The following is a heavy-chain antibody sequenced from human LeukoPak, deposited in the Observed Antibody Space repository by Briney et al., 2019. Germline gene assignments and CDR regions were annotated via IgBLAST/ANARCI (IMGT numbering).Heavy chain of an antibody. CDR3: AKEALWFGEAVDY. CDR1: GFTFDDYA. CDR2: ISWDGGST. D-gene: IGHD3-10*01. J-gene: IGHJ4*02. Sequence: GGSLRLSCAASGFTFDDYAMHWVRQPPGKGLEWVSLISWDGGSTYYADSVKGRFTISRDNSKNSLYLQMNSLRAEDTALYYCAKEALWFGEAVDYWGQGTLVTVSS. V-gene: IGHV3-43D*04.